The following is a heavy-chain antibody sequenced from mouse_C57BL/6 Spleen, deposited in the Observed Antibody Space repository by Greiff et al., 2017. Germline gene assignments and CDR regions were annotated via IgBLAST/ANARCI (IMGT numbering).Heavy chain of an antibody. V-gene: IGHV1-55*01. Sequence: QVQLQQPGAELVKPGASVKMSCKASGYTFTSYWITWVKQRPGQGLERIGDIYPGSGSTNYNEKFKSKATLTVDTSSSTAYMQLSSLTSEDSAVYYCARNVLDYGSSPFDYWGQGTTLTVSS. CDR3: ARNVLDYGSSPFDY. J-gene: IGHJ2*01. CDR1: GYTFTSYW. CDR2: IYPGSGST. D-gene: IGHD1-1*01.